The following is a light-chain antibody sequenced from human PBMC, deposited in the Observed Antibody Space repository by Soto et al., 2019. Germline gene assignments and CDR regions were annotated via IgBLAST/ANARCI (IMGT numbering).Light chain of an antibody. Sequence: QSALTQPASVSGSPGQSITISCTGTSSDVGSYNLVSWYQQHPGKAPKLMIYEGTKRPSGVSNRFSGSTSGSTASLTISGLQTEDEADYYCCSYVGASIYVFGTGTKLTVL. CDR3: CSYVGASIYV. V-gene: IGLV2-23*01. J-gene: IGLJ1*01. CDR2: EGT. CDR1: SSDVGSYNL.